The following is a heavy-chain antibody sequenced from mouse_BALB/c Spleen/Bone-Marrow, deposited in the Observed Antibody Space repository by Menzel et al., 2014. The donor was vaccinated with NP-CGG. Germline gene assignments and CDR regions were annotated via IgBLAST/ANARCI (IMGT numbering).Heavy chain of an antibody. CDR1: GYTFTNYT. V-gene: IGHV1-4*02. Sequence: QVQLQQSAAELARPGASVKMSCKASGYTFTNYTMHWVKQRPGQGLEWIGYINPSSGYTEYNQKFKDKTTLTADKSSSTAYMQLSSLTSEDSAVYYCAYWDLAYWGQGTLVTVSA. J-gene: IGHJ3*01. CDR3: AYWDLAY. D-gene: IGHD4-1*01. CDR2: INPSSGYT.